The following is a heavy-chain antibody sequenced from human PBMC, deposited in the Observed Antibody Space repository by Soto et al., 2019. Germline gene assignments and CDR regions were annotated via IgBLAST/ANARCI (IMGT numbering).Heavy chain of an antibody. V-gene: IGHV1-69*01. J-gene: IGHJ6*02. D-gene: IGHD3-3*01. Sequence: QVQLVQSGAEVKKPGSSVKVSCKASGGTFSSYAISWVRQAPGQGLEWMGGIIPIFGTANYAQKFQGRVTITADESTSTSYMELNSLRSEDTAVYYCASRRFLVWLSHQKYYYYYYGMDVWGQGTTVTVSS. CDR2: IIPIFGTA. CDR1: GGTFSSYA. CDR3: ASRRFLVWLSHQKYYYYYYGMDV.